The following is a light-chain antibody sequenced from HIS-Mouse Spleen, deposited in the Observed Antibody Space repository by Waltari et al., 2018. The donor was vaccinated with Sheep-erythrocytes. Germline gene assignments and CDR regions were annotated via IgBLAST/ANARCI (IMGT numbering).Light chain of an antibody. CDR3: CSYAGSYNHV. CDR2: AVS. J-gene: IGLJ1*01. Sequence: QSALTQPRSVSGSPGQSVTISCTGTSSDVGGYNYVSWYQQHPGKAPKLMIYAVSTRPSVVPDRFAGSKSGATASLTISGLQAWDEADYYCCSYAGSYNHVFATGTKVTVL. V-gene: IGLV2-11*01. CDR1: SSDVGGYNY.